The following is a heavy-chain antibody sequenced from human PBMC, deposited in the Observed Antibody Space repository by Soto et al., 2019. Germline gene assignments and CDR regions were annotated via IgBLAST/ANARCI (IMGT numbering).Heavy chain of an antibody. V-gene: IGHV4-34*01. D-gene: IGHD5-18*01. CDR3: ARDHPHSYGVYYFDY. CDR2: INHSGST. CDR1: GGSFSGYY. Sequence: SETLSLTCAVYGGSFSGYYWTWIRQPPGTGLEWIGEINHSGSTNYNPSLKSRVTISVDTSKNQFSLKLTSVTAADTAVYYCARDHPHSYGVYYFDYWGQGTPVT. J-gene: IGHJ4*02.